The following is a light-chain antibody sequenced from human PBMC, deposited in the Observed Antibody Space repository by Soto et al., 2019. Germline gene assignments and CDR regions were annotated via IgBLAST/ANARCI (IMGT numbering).Light chain of an antibody. V-gene: IGLV2-11*01. CDR3: SSYTSSSTPDV. J-gene: IGLJ1*01. Sequence: QSVLAQPRSVSGSPGQSVTVSCTGTSSDVGGYNYVSWYRQYPGEAPKLLIYDVTERLSGVPDRFSGSKSGNTASLTISGLQAEDEADYYCSSYTSSSTPDVFGTGTKVTV. CDR1: SSDVGGYNY. CDR2: DVT.